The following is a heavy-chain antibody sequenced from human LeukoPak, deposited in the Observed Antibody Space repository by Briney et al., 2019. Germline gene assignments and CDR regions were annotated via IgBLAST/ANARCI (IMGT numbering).Heavy chain of an antibody. V-gene: IGHV2-70*11. Sequence: SGPALVKPTQTLILTCTFSGFSLSTSGMCVSWIRQPPGKALEWLARIDWDDDKYYSTSLKTRLTISKDTSKNQVVLTMTNMDPVDTATYSCARMITLSNGVYSSKYLDYWGQGTLVTVSS. CDR3: ARMITLSNGVYSSKYLDY. CDR2: IDWDDDK. CDR1: GFSLSTSGMC. D-gene: IGHD5-18*01. J-gene: IGHJ4*02.